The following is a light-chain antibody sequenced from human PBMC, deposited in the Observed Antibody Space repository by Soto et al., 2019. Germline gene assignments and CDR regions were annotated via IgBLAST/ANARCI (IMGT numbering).Light chain of an antibody. Sequence: QSVLTQPPSVSGPPGQRVTISCTGTSPNIGEGYNVHWYQQLPGTAPKLLIYVNTNRPSGVPVRFSGSKSGTSASLAITGLQAEDEADYYCQSYDISLSGWVFGGGTKLTVL. CDR2: VNT. J-gene: IGLJ3*02. V-gene: IGLV1-40*01. CDR1: SPNIGEGYN. CDR3: QSYDISLSGWV.